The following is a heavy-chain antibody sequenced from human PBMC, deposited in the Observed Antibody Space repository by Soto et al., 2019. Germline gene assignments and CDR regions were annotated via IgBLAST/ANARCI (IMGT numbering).Heavy chain of an antibody. CDR2: IYHSGST. V-gene: IGHV4-30-2*01. D-gene: IGHD2-2*01. Sequence: TQSLTCAVSGGSISSGGYSWSWIRQPPGKGLEWIGYIYHSGSTYYNPSLKSRVTISVDRSKNQFSLKLSSVTAADTAVYYCARVPDRWGQGTLVTVSS. CDR3: ARVPDR. J-gene: IGHJ5*02. CDR1: GGSISSGGYS.